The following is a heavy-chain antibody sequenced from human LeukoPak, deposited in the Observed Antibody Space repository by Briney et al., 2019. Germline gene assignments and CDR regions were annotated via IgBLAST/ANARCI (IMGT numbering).Heavy chain of an antibody. J-gene: IGHJ4*02. CDR2: IYSGGST. CDR1: GFTVSSNY. CDR3: AGIQLWSPFDY. Sequence: GGSLRLSCAASGFTVSSNYMSWVCPAPGKGLEWVSVIYSGGSTYYADSVKGRFTISRDNSKNTLYLQMNRLRAEDTAVYYCAGIQLWSPFDYWGQGTLVTVSS. D-gene: IGHD5-18*01. V-gene: IGHV3-66*01.